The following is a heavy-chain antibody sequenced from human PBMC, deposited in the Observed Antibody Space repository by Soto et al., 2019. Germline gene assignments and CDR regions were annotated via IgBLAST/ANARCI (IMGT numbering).Heavy chain of an antibody. Sequence: EVQLLESGGALVQPGGSLRLSCAASGFTFSNYAMSWVRQAPGKGLEWVSGLSGSGGSTYYADSVRGRFTISRDNSKNRLYLQMNSLRADDTALYYCAKDPRGYDFPVHWFDPWGQGTLVTVSS. J-gene: IGHJ5*02. CDR2: LSGSGGST. V-gene: IGHV3-23*01. CDR3: AKDPRGYDFPVHWFDP. CDR1: GFTFSNYA. D-gene: IGHD3-16*01.